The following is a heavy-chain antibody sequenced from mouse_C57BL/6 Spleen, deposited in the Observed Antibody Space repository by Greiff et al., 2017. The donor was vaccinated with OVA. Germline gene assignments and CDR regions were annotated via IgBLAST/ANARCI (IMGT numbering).Heavy chain of an antibody. V-gene: IGHV3-1*01. J-gene: IGHJ4*01. CDR2: ISYSGST. CDR3: ARGGVYYAMDY. CDR1: GYSITSGYD. Sequence: EVMLVESGPGMVKPSQSLSLTCTVTGYSITSGYDWHWIRHFPGNKLEWMGYISYSGSTNYNPSLKSRISITHDTSKNHFFLKLNSVTTEDTATYYCARGGVYYAMDYWGQGTSVTVSS.